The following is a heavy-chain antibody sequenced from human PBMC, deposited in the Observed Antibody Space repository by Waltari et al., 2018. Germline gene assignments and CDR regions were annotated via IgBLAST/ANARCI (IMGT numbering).Heavy chain of an antibody. V-gene: IGHV1-2*02. J-gene: IGHJ4*02. Sequence: QVQLVQSGAEVKKPGASVKVSCKASGYTFTGYYMHWVRQAPGQGLEWMGWINPNSGGTNYAQKFQGRVTMTRDTSISTAYMGLSRLRSDDTAVYYCARDIYDSSGYYYEGVDYWGQGTLVTVSS. CDR3: ARDIYDSSGYYYEGVDY. CDR1: GYTFTGYY. D-gene: IGHD3-22*01. CDR2: INPNSGGT.